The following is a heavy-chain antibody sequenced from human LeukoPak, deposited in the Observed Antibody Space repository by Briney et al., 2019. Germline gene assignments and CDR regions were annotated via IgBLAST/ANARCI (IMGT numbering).Heavy chain of an antibody. J-gene: IGHJ3*02. CDR1: GFTFRSYG. CDR3: ARAGPYDAFDI. CDR2: IYSGGST. Sequence: GGSLRLSCAASGFTFRSYGMRWVRQAPGKGLEWVLVIYSGGSTYYADSVKGRFTISRHISKNTLYLQMNSLRAEDTAVYYCARAGPYDAFDIWGQGTMVTVSS. V-gene: IGHV3-53*04. D-gene: IGHD1-14*01.